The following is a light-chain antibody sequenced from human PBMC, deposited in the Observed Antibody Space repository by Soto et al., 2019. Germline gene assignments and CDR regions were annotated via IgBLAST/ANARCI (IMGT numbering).Light chain of an antibody. CDR3: QQGYSTAIT. V-gene: IGKV1-39*01. J-gene: IGKJ5*01. Sequence: DIQMTQSPSTLSVSVGDRVTITCRAGQTISSWLAWYQQKLGKAPKLLIYAASTLQSGVPSRFSGSGSGTDFTPTISSLQPEDFATYYCQQGYSTAITFGQGTRLEIK. CDR1: QTISSW. CDR2: AAS.